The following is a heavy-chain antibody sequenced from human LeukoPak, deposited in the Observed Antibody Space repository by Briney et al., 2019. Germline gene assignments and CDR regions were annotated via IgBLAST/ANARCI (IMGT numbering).Heavy chain of an antibody. D-gene: IGHD3-22*01. CDR3: ARLHSGYYYRDVHEYYFDY. CDR1: GYTFTSYY. CDR2: INPSGGST. Sequence: ASVKVSCKASGYTFTSYYMHWVRQAPGQGLEWMGIINPSGGSTSYAQKFQGRVTMTRDMSTSTVYMELSSLRSEDTAVYYCARLHSGYYYRDVHEYYFDYWGQGTLVTVSS. V-gene: IGHV1-46*01. J-gene: IGHJ4*02.